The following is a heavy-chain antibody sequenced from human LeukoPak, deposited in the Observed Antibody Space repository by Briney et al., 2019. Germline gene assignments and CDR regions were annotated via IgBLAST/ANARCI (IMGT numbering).Heavy chain of an antibody. D-gene: IGHD1-7*01. Sequence: SETLSLTCTVSGGSISSYYWSWIRQPAGKGLEWIGRIYTSGSTNYNPSLKSRVTMSVDTSKNQFSLKLSSVTAADTAVHYCAREGITGTTPPWAFDIWGQGTMVTVSS. CDR1: GGSISSYY. J-gene: IGHJ3*02. CDR3: AREGITGTTPPWAFDI. CDR2: IYTSGST. V-gene: IGHV4-4*07.